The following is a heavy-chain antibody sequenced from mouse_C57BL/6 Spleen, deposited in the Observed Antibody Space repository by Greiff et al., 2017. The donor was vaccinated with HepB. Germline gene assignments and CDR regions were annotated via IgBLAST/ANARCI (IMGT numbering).Heavy chain of an antibody. CDR2: IDTSDSYT. CDR3: ASSMETFFAY. J-gene: IGHJ3*01. CDR1: GYTFTSYW. V-gene: IGHV1-50*01. D-gene: IGHD2-3*01. Sequence: QVQLQQPGAELVKPGASVKLSCKASGYTFTSYWMQWVKQRPGQGLEWIGEIDTSDSYTNSNQKFKGKATLTVDTSSSTAYLQLSSLTSEDSAVYYCASSMETFFAYWGQGTLVTVSA.